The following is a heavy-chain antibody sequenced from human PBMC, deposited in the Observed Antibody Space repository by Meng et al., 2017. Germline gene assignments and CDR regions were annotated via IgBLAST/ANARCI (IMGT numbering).Heavy chain of an antibody. D-gene: IGHD6-19*01. Sequence: QSTLKESATTLVKPTQTLTLTCNFYWFSLSTSGVGVGWIRHRPGKALEWLTVIYWYDDKRYSPSLKSRLTITKDTSKNQVVLTMTNMDPVDTATYYCAHRTVGYSSGWEFDYCGQGTLVTVSS. CDR3: AHRTVGYSSGWEFDY. V-gene: IGHV2-5*01. CDR2: IYWYDDK. J-gene: IGHJ4*02. CDR1: WFSLSTSGVG.